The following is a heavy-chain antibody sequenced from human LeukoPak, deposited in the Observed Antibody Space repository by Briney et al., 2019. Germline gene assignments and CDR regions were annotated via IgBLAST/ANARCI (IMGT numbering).Heavy chain of an antibody. D-gene: IGHD1-20*01. CDR3: ARGYNWNDEYFDY. Sequence: GGSLRLSCAASGFTFGTYNMNWVRQAPGKGLEWVSYISSSSSTIYYADSVKGRFTISRDNAKNSLYLQMNSLRDEDTAVYYCARGYNWNDEYFDYWGQGTLVTVSS. CDR2: ISSSSSTI. CDR1: GFTFGTYN. V-gene: IGHV3-48*02. J-gene: IGHJ4*02.